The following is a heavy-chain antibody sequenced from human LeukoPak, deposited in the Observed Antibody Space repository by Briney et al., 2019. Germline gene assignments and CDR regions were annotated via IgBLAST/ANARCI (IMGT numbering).Heavy chain of an antibody. Sequence: SETLSLTCTVSGGSFTYKYWAWIRQPPGKGLEWIGYVYSTGSAKYNPSLKSRVTISVDTSKSQFSLKLSSVTAADTAVYYCARGFYDYVWGSYGFDDWFDPWGQGTPVTVSS. CDR3: ARGFYDYVWGSYGFDDWFDP. CDR1: GGSFTYKY. V-gene: IGHV4-59*12. J-gene: IGHJ5*02. CDR2: VYSTGSA. D-gene: IGHD3-16*02.